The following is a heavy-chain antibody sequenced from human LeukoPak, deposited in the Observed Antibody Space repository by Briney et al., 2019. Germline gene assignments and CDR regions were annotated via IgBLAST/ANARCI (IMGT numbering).Heavy chain of an antibody. Sequence: SETLSLTCAVSGGSISSSNWWSWVRQPPGKGLEWIGEIYHSGSTNYNPSLKSRVTISVDKSKNQFSLKLSSVTAADTAVYYCATTGYNSSGDRDYWGQGTLVTVSS. D-gene: IGHD3-22*01. CDR1: GGSISSSNW. V-gene: IGHV4-4*02. CDR3: ATTGYNSSGDRDY. J-gene: IGHJ4*02. CDR2: IYHSGST.